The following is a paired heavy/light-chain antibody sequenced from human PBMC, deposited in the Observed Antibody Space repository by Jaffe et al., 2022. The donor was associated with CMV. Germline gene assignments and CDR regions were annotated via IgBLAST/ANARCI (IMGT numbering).Heavy chain of an antibody. CDR1: GDTFSKYA. CDR2: IIPVLDTP. D-gene: IGHD3-3*02. CDR3: ARDLISTELRPGPFDL. J-gene: IGHJ4*02. V-gene: IGHV1-69*09. Sequence: QERLVQSGGEVKTPGSSVKISCQASGDTFSKYALSWVRQTPRQGLEWMGRIIPVLDTPNFAQKFQGRVTVSTDKSTTTAYMELRSLTSEDTGIYYCARDLISTELRPGPFDLWGQGTLVTVSS.
Light chain of an antibody. J-gene: IGKJ1*01. CDR2: KAS. V-gene: IGKV1-5*03. Sequence: DIQMTQSPSTLSASVGDRVTITCRASQNINTWLAWFQQRPGEAPKLLISKASTLQSGDPSRFSGSGSGTEFTLTINSLQPDDFATYYCLQYLHYSRTFGQGTKVEIK. CDR3: LQYLHYSRT. CDR1: QNINTW.